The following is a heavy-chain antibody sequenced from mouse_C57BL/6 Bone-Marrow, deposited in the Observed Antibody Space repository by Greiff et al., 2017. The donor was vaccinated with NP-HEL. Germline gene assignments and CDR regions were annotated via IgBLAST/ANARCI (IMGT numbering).Heavy chain of an antibody. D-gene: IGHD3-3*01. Sequence: EVQLQQSGAELVKPGASVKLSCTASGFNIKDYYMHWVKQRTEQGLEWIGRIDPEDGETKYVPKFQGKATITADTSSNTAYLQLSSLTSEDTAVYYCARWLGWFAYWGQGTLVTVSA. CDR3: ARWLGWFAY. V-gene: IGHV14-2*01. J-gene: IGHJ3*01. CDR1: GFNIKDYY. CDR2: IDPEDGET.